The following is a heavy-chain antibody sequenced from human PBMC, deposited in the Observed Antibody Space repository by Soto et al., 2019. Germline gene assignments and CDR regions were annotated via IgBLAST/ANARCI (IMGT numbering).Heavy chain of an antibody. Sequence: GGSLRLSCAASGFTFSSYGMHWVRQAPGKGLEWVAVIWYDGSNKYYADSVKGRFTISRDNSKNTLYLQMNSLRAEDTAVYYCARVSVQTDNYDFWSGYSHYYYYYGMDVWGQGTTVTVSS. J-gene: IGHJ6*02. CDR1: GFTFSSYG. D-gene: IGHD3-3*01. CDR3: ARVSVQTDNYDFWSGYSHYYYYYGMDV. CDR2: IWYDGSNK. V-gene: IGHV3-33*01.